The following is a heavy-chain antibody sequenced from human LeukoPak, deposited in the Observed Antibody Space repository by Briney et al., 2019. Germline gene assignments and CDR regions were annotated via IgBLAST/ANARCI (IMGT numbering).Heavy chain of an antibody. D-gene: IGHD6-13*01. J-gene: IGHJ4*02. Sequence: ASVKVSCKASGYTFTGYYMHWVRQAPGQGLEWMGWINPNSGGTNYAQKFQGRVTMTRDTSISTAYMELSRRRSDDTAVYYCARALDIAAAGPEYYWGQGTLVTVSS. V-gene: IGHV1-2*02. CDR1: GYTFTGYY. CDR3: ARALDIAAAGPEYY. CDR2: INPNSGGT.